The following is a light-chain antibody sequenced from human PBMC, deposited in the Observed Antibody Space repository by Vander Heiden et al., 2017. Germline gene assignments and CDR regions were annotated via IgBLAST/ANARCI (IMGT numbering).Light chain of an antibody. CDR1: SRDVGSYNL. Sequence: QPALPPPASVSAPPSQTITISCTGTSRDVGSYNLVSWHQQHPGKAPKLMIYEVSKRPSVVSNRFSGSKAGDTASLTISGLQAEDEADYYCCSYAGSSTSWVFGGGTKLTVL. CDR3: CSYAGSSTSWV. CDR2: EVS. V-gene: IGLV2-23*02. J-gene: IGLJ3*02.